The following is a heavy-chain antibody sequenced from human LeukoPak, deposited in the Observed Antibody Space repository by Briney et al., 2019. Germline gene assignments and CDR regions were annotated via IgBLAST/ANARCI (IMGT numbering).Heavy chain of an antibody. V-gene: IGHV3-23*01. J-gene: IGHJ4*02. CDR3: AKDRGTMVRGVIFLDY. CDR2: IGKSGTT. Sequence: GGSLRLSCAASGFTFINYAMSWVRQAPGKGLEWVSVIGKSGTTYYADSVKGRFTISRDNSKNTLYLQMNSLRAEDTAVYYCAKDRGTMVRGVIFLDYWGQGTLVTVSS. D-gene: IGHD3-10*01. CDR1: GFTFINYA.